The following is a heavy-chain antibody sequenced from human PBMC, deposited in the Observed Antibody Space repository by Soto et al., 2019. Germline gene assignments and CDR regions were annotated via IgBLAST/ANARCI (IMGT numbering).Heavy chain of an antibody. CDR3: AKRSSSSTFDY. Sequence: FSSYWMHWVRQTPEKGLVWVSHIDNDGSSTTYADSVKGRLTIYRDNSKNTLFLQMNSLRAEDTAVYYCAKRSSSSTFDYWGQGTLVTVSS. CDR2: IDNDGSST. J-gene: IGHJ4*02. D-gene: IGHD6-6*01. V-gene: IGHV3-74*01. CDR1: FSSYW.